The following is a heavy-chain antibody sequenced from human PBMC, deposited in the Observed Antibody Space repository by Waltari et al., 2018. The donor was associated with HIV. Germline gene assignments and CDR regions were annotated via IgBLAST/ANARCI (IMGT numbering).Heavy chain of an antibody. CDR1: GFSFSIYA. J-gene: IGHJ5*02. D-gene: IGHD6-13*01. Sequence: EVQLLESGGGLVQPGGSLRLSCRASGFSFSIYAMNWVRQAPGKGLEWVSGISGSGDNGYYADSVKGRFTISRDNSKNKVCLQMKSLRPEDTAFYYCTKDPVTAVGNINWFDPWGQGTLVTVSS. CDR2: ISGSGDNG. CDR3: TKDPVTAVGNINWFDP. V-gene: IGHV3-23*01.